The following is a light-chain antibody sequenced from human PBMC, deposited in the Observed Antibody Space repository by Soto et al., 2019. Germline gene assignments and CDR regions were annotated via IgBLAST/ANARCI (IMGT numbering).Light chain of an antibody. CDR1: QSVFFSSYNKDF. V-gene: IGKV4-1*01. CDR3: QHYCSTPFT. Sequence: DIVMTQSPDSLAVSLGERATINCKSSQSVFFSSYNKDFLAWYQQKPGQPPKLLIYWASTREAGVPDRVSGSGSGTDFTLTISSLQAADVQVYYGQHYCSTPFTFGGGTKVEIK. CDR2: WAS. J-gene: IGKJ4*01.